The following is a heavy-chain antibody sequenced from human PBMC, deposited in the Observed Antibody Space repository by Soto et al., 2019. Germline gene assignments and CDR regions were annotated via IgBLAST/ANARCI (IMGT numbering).Heavy chain of an antibody. CDR1: GFTFSSYG. CDR2: ISYDGSNK. J-gene: IGHJ6*02. D-gene: IGHD3-3*01. CDR3: AKPLQGPPSSITIFGVVILAHRGMDV. Sequence: PGGSLRLSCAASGFTFSSYGMHWVRQAPGKGLEWVAVISYDGSNKYYADSVKGRFTISRDNSKNTLYLQMNSLRAEDTAVYYCAKPLQGPPSSITIFGVVILAHRGMDVWGQGTTVTVSS. V-gene: IGHV3-30*18.